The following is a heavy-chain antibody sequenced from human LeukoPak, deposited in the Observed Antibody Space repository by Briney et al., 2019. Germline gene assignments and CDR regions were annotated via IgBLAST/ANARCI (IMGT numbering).Heavy chain of an antibody. CDR1: GFTFSDYY. D-gene: IGHD4-11*01. CDR3: ARDSPYSNYVWYYGRDV. Sequence: GGSLRLSCAASGFTFSDYYMSWIRQAPGKGLEWVSYISSSGSTIYYADSVKGRFTISRDNAKNSLYLQMNSLRAEDMAVYYCARDSPYSNYVWYYGRDVWGQGTTVTVSS. CDR2: ISSSGSTI. J-gene: IGHJ6*02. V-gene: IGHV3-11*01.